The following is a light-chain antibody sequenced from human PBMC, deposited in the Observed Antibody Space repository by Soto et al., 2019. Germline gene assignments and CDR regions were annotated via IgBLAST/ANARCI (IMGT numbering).Light chain of an antibody. CDR1: QTVRNNY. Sequence: EFLFTQSPGTLSLSPGERATLSCRASQTVRNNYLAWYQQKPGQAPRLLTYDASSRPTGIPDRFSGGGSGTDVTLTISTLEPEDFPVYYCQQFSSYPLTFGGGTRLE. CDR3: QQFSSYPLT. CDR2: DAS. V-gene: IGKV3-20*01. J-gene: IGKJ5*01.